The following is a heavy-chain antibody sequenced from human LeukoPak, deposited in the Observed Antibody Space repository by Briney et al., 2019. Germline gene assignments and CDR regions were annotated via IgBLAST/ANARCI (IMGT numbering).Heavy chain of an antibody. CDR2: INHSGST. Sequence: PSETLSLTCTVSGGSISSYYWSWIRQPPGKGREWIGEINHSGSTNYNPSLKSRVTISVDTSKNQSSLKLSSVTAADTAVYYCARANSGSYLGAFDIWGQGTMVTVSS. CDR1: GGSISSYY. V-gene: IGHV4-34*01. D-gene: IGHD1-26*01. CDR3: ARANSGSYLGAFDI. J-gene: IGHJ3*02.